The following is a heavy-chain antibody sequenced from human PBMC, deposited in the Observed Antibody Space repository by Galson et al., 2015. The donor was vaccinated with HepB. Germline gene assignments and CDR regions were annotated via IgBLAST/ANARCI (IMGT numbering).Heavy chain of an antibody. CDR1: GFIFSDYS. CDR3: AKPFHKSGWYVGFDN. Sequence: LRLSCAASGFIFSDYSLHWVRQAPGKGLEWVAVISYDGTNKYYVDSVKGRFTISRDSSRNTVYLHMNSLRVEDTAVYYCAKPFHKSGWYVGFDNWGQGTLVTVSS. V-gene: IGHV3-30-3*02. CDR2: ISYDGTNK. J-gene: IGHJ4*02. D-gene: IGHD6-19*01.